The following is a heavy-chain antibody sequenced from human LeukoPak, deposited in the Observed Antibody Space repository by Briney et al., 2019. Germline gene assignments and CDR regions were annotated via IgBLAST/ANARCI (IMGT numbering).Heavy chain of an antibody. Sequence: GGSLRLSCVASGFTSGVYAMSWVRQAPGKGLEWVSAISADASSTYYADSVKGPITISRDNSKNTLFLQMNSLRAEDTAVYYCARGAYGDYDYWGQGTLVTVSS. V-gene: IGHV3-23*01. CDR2: ISADASST. CDR1: GFTSGVYA. D-gene: IGHD4-17*01. J-gene: IGHJ4*02. CDR3: ARGAYGDYDY.